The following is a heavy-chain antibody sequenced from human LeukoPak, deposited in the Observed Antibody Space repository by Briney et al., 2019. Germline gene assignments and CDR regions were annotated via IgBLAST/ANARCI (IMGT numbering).Heavy chain of an antibody. J-gene: IGHJ5*02. CDR3: ARTILSAHDFIAGEFDP. D-gene: IGHD2-15*01. CDR1: GYSFTSYW. V-gene: IGHV5-51*01. CDR2: IYPADSDT. Sequence: GESLKISCKGSGYSFTSYWIGWVRQIPGKGLDWMVIIYPADSDTRYSPSFQGHVTISADKSISTAYLQWSSLKASDTAMYYCARTILSAHDFIAGEFDPWGQGTLVTVSS.